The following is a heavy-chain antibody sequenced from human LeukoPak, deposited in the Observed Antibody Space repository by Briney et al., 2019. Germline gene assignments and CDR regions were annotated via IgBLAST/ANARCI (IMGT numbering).Heavy chain of an antibody. D-gene: IGHD3-9*01. CDR3: ARHRYDVFGPDY. Sequence: GESLKISCKGSGYSFTSYWISWVRQMPGKGLEWMGRIDPSDSYTNYSPSFQGHVTISADKSISTAYLQWSSLKASDTAIYYCARHRYDVFGPDYWGQGTLVTVSS. J-gene: IGHJ4*02. CDR1: GYSFTSYW. V-gene: IGHV5-10-1*01. CDR2: IDPSDSYT.